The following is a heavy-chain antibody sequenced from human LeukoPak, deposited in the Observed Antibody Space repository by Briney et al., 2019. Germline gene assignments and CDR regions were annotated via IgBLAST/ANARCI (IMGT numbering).Heavy chain of an antibody. J-gene: IGHJ4*02. V-gene: IGHV4-31*03. CDR2: IYYSGST. CDR1: GGSISSGGYY. CDR3: ARSVSSYNWNYLIDY. D-gene: IGHD1-7*01. Sequence: PSQTLSLTCTVSGGSISSGGYYWSWIRQHPGKGLEWIGYIYYSGSTYYNPSHKSRVTISVDTSKNQFSLKLSSVTAADTAVYYCARSVSSYNWNYLIDYWGQGTLVTVSS.